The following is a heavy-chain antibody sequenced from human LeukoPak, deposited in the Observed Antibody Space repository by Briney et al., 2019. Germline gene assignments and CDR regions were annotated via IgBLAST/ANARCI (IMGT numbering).Heavy chain of an antibody. D-gene: IGHD1-26*01. CDR2: IYHSGST. J-gene: IGHJ4*02. CDR3: ARAVGEWTSFDY. V-gene: IGHV4-4*02. Sequence: PSETLSLTCTVSGGSISSSNWWSWVRQPPGKGLEWIGEIYHSGSTNYNPSLKSRVTISVDKSKNQFSLKLSSVTAADTAVYYCARAVGEWTSFDYWGQGTLVTVSS. CDR1: GGSISSSNW.